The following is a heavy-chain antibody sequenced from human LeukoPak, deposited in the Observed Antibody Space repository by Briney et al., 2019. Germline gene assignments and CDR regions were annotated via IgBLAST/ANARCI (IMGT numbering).Heavy chain of an antibody. V-gene: IGHV3-7*01. CDR2: INEDGSAK. Sequence: GGSLRLSCAAAGFTFSSSWMSWVRQAPGKGLEWVANINEDGSAKYYVDSVKGRFTISRDNAKRSLDLQVNSLRAEDTAVYYCTRSRRDGNDYWGQGTLVTVSS. CDR1: GFTFSSSW. D-gene: IGHD5-24*01. J-gene: IGHJ4*02. CDR3: TRSRRDGNDY.